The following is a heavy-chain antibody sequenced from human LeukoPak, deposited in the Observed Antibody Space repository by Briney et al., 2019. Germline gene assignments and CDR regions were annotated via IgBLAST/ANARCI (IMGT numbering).Heavy chain of an antibody. CDR2: INHSGST. D-gene: IGHD6-13*01. CDR1: GGSFSGYY. CDR3: ARHEGYSSSWYYFDY. V-gene: IGHV4-34*01. J-gene: IGHJ4*02. Sequence: SETLSLTCAVYGGSFSGYYWSWIRQPPGKGLEWIGEINHSGSTNYNPSLKSRVTISVDTSKNQFSLKLSSVTAADTAVYYCARHEGYSSSWYYFDYWGQGTLVTVSS.